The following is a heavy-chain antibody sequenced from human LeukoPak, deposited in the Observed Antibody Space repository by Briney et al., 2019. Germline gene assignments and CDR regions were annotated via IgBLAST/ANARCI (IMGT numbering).Heavy chain of an antibody. Sequence: SETLSLTCIVSGASISSYYWSWIRQPPGKGLEWIGYIYYSGNTNYNPSLKSRVTISVDTSKNQFSLKLSSVTAADTAVYYRARPVAGTNGWFDPWGQGTLVTVSS. CDR1: GASISSYY. J-gene: IGHJ5*02. V-gene: IGHV4-59*01. CDR3: ARPVAGTNGWFDP. CDR2: IYYSGNT. D-gene: IGHD6-19*01.